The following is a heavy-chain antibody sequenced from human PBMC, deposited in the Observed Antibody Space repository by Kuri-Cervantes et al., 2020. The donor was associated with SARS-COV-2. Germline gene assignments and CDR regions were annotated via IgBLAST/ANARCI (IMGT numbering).Heavy chain of an antibody. D-gene: IGHD3-3*01. CDR2: IYYSGST. CDR1: GGSVSSGSYY. CDR3: ARGGITIFGVVNKAWFDP. Sequence: SETLSLTCTVSGGSVSSGSYYWSWIRQPPGKGLEWIGYIYYSGSTNYNPSLKSRVTISVNTSKNQFSLKLSSVTAADTAVYYCARGGITIFGVVNKAWFDPWGQGTLVTVSS. J-gene: IGHJ5*02. V-gene: IGHV4-61*01.